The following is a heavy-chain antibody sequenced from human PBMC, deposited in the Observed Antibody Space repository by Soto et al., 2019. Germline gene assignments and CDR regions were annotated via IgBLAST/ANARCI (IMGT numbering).Heavy chain of an antibody. CDR3: ASDYDLLTGSKFGLDV. CDR1: GFTVSSNY. Sequence: EVQLVESGGGLVQPGGSLRLSCAASGFTVSSNYMNWVRQAPGKGLEWVSVTYSGGTTYYADSVKGRFTISRDNSKNTLDLQMNSLRAEDTAVYYCASDYDLLTGSKFGLDVWGQGTTVTVSS. V-gene: IGHV3-66*01. J-gene: IGHJ6*02. CDR2: TYSGGTT. D-gene: IGHD3-9*01.